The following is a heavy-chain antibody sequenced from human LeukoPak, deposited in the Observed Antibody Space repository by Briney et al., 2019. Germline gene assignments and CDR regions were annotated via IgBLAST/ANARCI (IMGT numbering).Heavy chain of an antibody. V-gene: IGHV3-13*04. Sequence: QPGGSLRLSCAASGFTFSSYDMHWVRQATGKGLEWVSAIGTAGDTYYPGSVKGRFTISRENAKNSLYLQMNSLRAGDTAVYYCARGSGWYSIPDYWGRGTLVTVSS. J-gene: IGHJ4*02. CDR3: ARGSGWYSIPDY. CDR1: GFTFSSYD. CDR2: IGTAGDT. D-gene: IGHD6-19*01.